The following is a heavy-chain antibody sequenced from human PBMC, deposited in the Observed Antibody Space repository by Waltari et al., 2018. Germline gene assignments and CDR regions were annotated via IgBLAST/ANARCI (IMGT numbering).Heavy chain of an antibody. J-gene: IGHJ3*02. D-gene: IGHD3-22*01. CDR2: IYYSGST. Sequence: QVQLQESGPGLVKPSQTLSLTCTVSGGSISSGGYYWSWLRQHPGKGLEWIGYIYYSGSTNYNPSLKSRVTISVDTSKNQFSLKLSSVTAADTAVYYWAREAVVIHDAMDIWGQGTMVTVSS. V-gene: IGHV4-31*03. CDR3: AREAVVIHDAMDI. CDR1: GGSISSGGYY.